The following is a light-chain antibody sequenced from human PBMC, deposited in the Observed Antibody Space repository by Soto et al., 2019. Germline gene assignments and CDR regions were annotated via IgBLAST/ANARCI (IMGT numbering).Light chain of an antibody. V-gene: IGKV1-16*01. CDR1: QGLNNY. CDR2: AVS. CDR3: QQYNSYPWT. Sequence: DIQMTQSPSSLSASVGDTVTITCRASQGLNNYLAWFQQQPGKAPTSLVHAVSSLQSGVPSRFSGSGSGTDFTLTITSLQPEDVATYYCQQYNSYPWTFGQGTKVEI. J-gene: IGKJ1*01.